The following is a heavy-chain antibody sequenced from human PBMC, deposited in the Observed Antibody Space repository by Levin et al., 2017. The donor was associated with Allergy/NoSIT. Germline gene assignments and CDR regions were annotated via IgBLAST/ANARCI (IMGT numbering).Heavy chain of an antibody. V-gene: IGHV3-23*01. CDR2: ISGGGGFST. CDR1: GFTFSNYA. D-gene: IGHD2-15*01. Sequence: SGGSLRLSCAASGFTFSNYAMSWVRQAPGKGLEWVSSISGGGGFSTYYADSVKGRFTISRDNSKNTLYLQMNSLRAEDTAVYYCAFPRSGVVAANFDYWGQGTQVTVSS. CDR3: AFPRSGVVAANFDY. J-gene: IGHJ4*02.